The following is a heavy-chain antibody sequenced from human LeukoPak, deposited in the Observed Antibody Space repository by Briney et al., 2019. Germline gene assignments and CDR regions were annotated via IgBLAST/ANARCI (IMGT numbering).Heavy chain of an antibody. D-gene: IGHD6-6*01. V-gene: IGHV1-69*05. CDR2: IIPIFGTA. CDR3: ARTAARRFDY. CDR1: GGTFTSYA. Sequence: SVKVSCKASGGTFTSYAISWVRQAPGQGLEWMGGIIPIFGTANYAQKFQGRVTMTRDTSTSTVYMELSSLRSDDTAVYYCARTAARRFDYWGQGTLVTVSS. J-gene: IGHJ4*02.